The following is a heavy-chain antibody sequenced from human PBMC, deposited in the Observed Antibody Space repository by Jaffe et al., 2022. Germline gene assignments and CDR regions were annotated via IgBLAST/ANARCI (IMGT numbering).Heavy chain of an antibody. CDR1: GFTFSSYS. D-gene: IGHD4-17*01. V-gene: IGHV3-48*01. CDR2: ISSSSSTI. J-gene: IGHJ4*02. CDR3: ARDLVPDTVPSGVDY. Sequence: EVQLVESGGGLVQPGGSLRLSCAASGFTFSSYSMNWVRQAPGKGLEWVSYISSSSSTIYYADSVKGRFTISRDNAKNSLYLQMNSLRAEDTAVYYCARDLVPDTVPSGVDYWGQGTLVTVSS.